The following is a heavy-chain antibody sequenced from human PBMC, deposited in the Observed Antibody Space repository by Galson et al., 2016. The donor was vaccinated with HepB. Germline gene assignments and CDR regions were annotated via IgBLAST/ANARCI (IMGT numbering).Heavy chain of an antibody. CDR3: AKDHGGSGWYDSFDY. J-gene: IGHJ4*02. CDR1: GFTFSSYA. CDR2: ISGPGWST. V-gene: IGHV3-23*01. D-gene: IGHD6-19*01. Sequence: SLRLSCAASGFTFSSYAMSWVRQAPGKGLKWVSAISGPGWSTFYADSVKGRFTISRDNSKNTLYLEMNSLRADDTAVYYCAKDHGGSGWYDSFDYWGQGTLVTVSS.